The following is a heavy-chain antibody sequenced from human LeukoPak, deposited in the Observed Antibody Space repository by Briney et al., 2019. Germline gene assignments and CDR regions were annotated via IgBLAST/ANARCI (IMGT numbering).Heavy chain of an antibody. CDR2: INPKSGGT. Sequence: ASVKVSCKASGYTFTDYYIQWVRQAPGQGLEWMGWINPKSGGTNYAQKFQGRVTMTRDMSTSTVYMELSSLRSEDTAVYYCARDWGYSSSWQFNYWGQGTLVTVSS. J-gene: IGHJ4*02. CDR1: GYTFTDYY. V-gene: IGHV1-2*02. D-gene: IGHD6-13*01. CDR3: ARDWGYSSSWQFNY.